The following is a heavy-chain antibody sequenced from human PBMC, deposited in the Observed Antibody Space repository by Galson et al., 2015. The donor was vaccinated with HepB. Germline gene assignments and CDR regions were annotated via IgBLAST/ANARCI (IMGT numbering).Heavy chain of an antibody. D-gene: IGHD1-7*01. CDR1: GFTFSNAW. Sequence: SLRLSCAASGFTFSNAWMSWVRQAPGKGLEWVGRIKSKTDGGTTDYAAPVKGRFTISRDDSKNTLYLQMNSLKTEDTAVYYCTTDLIRELELPYFDYWGQGTLVTVSS. J-gene: IGHJ4*02. V-gene: IGHV3-15*01. CDR3: TTDLIRELELPYFDY. CDR2: IKSKTDGGTT.